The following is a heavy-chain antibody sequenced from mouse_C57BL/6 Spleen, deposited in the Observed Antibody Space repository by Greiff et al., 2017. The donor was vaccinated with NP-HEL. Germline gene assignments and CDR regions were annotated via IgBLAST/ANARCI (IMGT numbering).Heavy chain of an antibody. CDR3: ARRAIGEMDY. V-gene: IGHV5-4*03. CDR1: GFTFSSYA. J-gene: IGHJ4*01. D-gene: IGHD2-14*01. CDR2: ISDGGSYT. Sequence: EVKVEESGGGLVKPGGSLKLSCAASGFTFSSYAMSWVRQTPEKRLEWVAPISDGGSYTYYPDNVKGRFTISRDNAKNNLYLQMSHLKSEDTAMYYCARRAIGEMDYWGQGTSVTVSS.